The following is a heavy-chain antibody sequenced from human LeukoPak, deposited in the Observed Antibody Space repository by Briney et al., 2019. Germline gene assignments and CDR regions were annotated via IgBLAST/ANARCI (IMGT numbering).Heavy chain of an antibody. V-gene: IGHV3-48*02. CDR3: ARELDY. D-gene: IGHD1-1*01. Sequence: PRGSLRLSCAASGFTFSSYEMNWVSQAPGKGLEWVSYISSRSSTIYYADSVKGRFTISRDNAKNSLYLQMNSLRDEDTAVYYCARELDYWGRGTLVTVSS. CDR2: ISSRSSTI. CDR1: GFTFSSYE. J-gene: IGHJ4*02.